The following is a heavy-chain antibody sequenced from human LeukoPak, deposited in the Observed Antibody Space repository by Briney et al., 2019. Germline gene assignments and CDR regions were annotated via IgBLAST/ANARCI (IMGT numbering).Heavy chain of an antibody. CDR3: ARHVFLGGSSWYYAFDI. Sequence: PSETLSLTCSVSGGSITSYYWSWIRQPPGKGLEWIGYISYSGSTNYNPSLKSRVTISVDTSKNQFSLKLSSVTAADTAVYYCARHVFLGGSSWYYAFDIWGQGTMVTVSS. CDR2: ISYSGST. V-gene: IGHV4-59*08. D-gene: IGHD6-13*01. J-gene: IGHJ3*02. CDR1: GGSITSYY.